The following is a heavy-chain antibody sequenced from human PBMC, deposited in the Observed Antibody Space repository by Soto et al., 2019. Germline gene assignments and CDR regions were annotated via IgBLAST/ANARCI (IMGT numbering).Heavy chain of an antibody. CDR1: GGTFSSYA. V-gene: IGHV1-69*13. CDR2: IIPIFGTA. Sequence: ASVKVSCKASGGTFSSYAISWVRQAPGQGLEWMGGIIPIFGTANYAQKFQGRVTITADESTSTAYMELSSLRSEDTAVYYCARAAYYYDSSGYYYFDSWGQGTLVTVSS. CDR3: ARAAYYYDSSGYYYFDS. J-gene: IGHJ4*02. D-gene: IGHD3-22*01.